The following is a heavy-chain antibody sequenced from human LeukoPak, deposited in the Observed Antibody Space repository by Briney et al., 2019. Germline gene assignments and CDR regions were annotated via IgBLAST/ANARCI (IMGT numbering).Heavy chain of an antibody. CDR2: IYPGDSDT. V-gene: IGHV5-51*01. D-gene: IGHD1-7*01. CDR3: ARQETGTTCPFGAFDI. Sequence: GESLKISCKGSGYSFTSYWIGWVRQMPGKGLEWMGIIYPGDSDTRYSPSFQGQVTISADKSISTAYLQWSSLKASDTAMYYCARQETGTTCPFGAFDIWGQGTMVTVSS. J-gene: IGHJ3*02. CDR1: GYSFTSYW.